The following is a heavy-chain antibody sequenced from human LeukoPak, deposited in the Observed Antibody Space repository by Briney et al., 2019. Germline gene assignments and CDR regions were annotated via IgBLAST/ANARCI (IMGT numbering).Heavy chain of an antibody. Sequence: WEALSLTCTVSGGSISSSSYYWGWIRQPPGKGLEWIGSIYYSGSTYYNPSLKSRVTISVDTSKNQFSLKLSSVTASDTAVYYCARQRGGELRTILDWFDPWGQGTLVTVSS. CDR1: GGSISSSSYY. V-gene: IGHV4-39*01. D-gene: IGHD1-26*01. CDR3: ARQRGGELRTILDWFDP. CDR2: IYYSGST. J-gene: IGHJ5*02.